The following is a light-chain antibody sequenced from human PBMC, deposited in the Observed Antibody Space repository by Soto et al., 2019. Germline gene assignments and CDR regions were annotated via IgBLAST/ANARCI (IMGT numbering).Light chain of an antibody. CDR2: EAS. CDR3: CSYASSSPHWL. V-gene: IGLV2-23*01. CDR1: SSDVGSYSL. Sequence: QSALTQPASVSGSPGQSITISCTGTSSDVGSYSLVSWYQQHPGKAPKLMIYEASKRPSGVSYRFSGSKSGNTASLTISGLQAEDEADYYCCSYASSSPHWLFGGGTKVTVL. J-gene: IGLJ3*02.